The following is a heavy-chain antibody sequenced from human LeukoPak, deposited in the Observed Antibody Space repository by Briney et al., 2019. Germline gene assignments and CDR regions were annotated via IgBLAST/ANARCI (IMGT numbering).Heavy chain of an antibody. CDR1: GFTFINYY. J-gene: IGHJ4*02. CDR3: ARDLDYGEKSEDY. Sequence: ASVKVSCKASGFTFINYYMHWVRLALGQGLEWLGIINLSGGSTHYPQKFQDRVTMTRDTSTSTVYMELSSLRSEDTAVYYCARDLDYGEKSEDYWGQGTLVTVSS. V-gene: IGHV1-46*01. CDR2: INLSGGST. D-gene: IGHD4/OR15-4a*01.